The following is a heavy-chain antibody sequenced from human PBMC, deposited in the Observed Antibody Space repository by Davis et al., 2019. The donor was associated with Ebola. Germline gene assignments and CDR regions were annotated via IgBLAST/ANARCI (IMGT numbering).Heavy chain of an antibody. J-gene: IGHJ6*02. CDR1: GGSFSGYY. CDR3: ARGRSYVWRAMPGEYGIDD. CDR2: INHSGST. D-gene: IGHD2-2*01. V-gene: IGHV4-34*01. Sequence: SETLSLTCAVYGGSFSGYYWSWIRQLPGKGLEWIGEINHSGSTNYNPSLKTRVTISVDTSKNQFSLKLSSVTAADTAVYSCARGRSYVWRAMPGEYGIDDWGQGTTVTVSS.